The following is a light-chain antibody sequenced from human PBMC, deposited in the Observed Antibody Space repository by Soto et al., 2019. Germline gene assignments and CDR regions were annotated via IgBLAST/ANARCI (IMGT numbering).Light chain of an antibody. CDR2: DAS. J-gene: IGKJ4*01. V-gene: IGKV3-15*01. CDR3: QQYTNWPRT. Sequence: EVVLTQSPGTLSVSPGESATLSCRASQSISSNLAWYQQIPGQAPRLLIYDASTRLTGIPARFSGSGSGTEFTLTISSLQSEDFAVYYCQQYTNWPRTFGGGTKVDIK. CDR1: QSISSN.